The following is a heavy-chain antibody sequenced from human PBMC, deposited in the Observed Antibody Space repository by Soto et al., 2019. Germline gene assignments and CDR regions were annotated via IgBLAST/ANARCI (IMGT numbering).Heavy chain of an antibody. Sequence: GGSLRLSCAASGFTFSSYAMHWVRQAPGKGLEWVAVISYVGSNKYYADSVKGRFTISRDNSKNTLYLQMNSLRAEDTAVYYCARAVSGSYAFDIWGQGTMVTVSS. V-gene: IGHV3-30-3*01. CDR1: GFTFSSYA. D-gene: IGHD1-26*01. J-gene: IGHJ3*02. CDR2: ISYVGSNK. CDR3: ARAVSGSYAFDI.